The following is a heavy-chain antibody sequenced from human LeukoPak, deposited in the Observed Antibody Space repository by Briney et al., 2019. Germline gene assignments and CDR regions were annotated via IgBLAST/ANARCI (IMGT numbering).Heavy chain of an antibody. J-gene: IGHJ4*02. Sequence: PGGSLRLSCAASGFTFSSYEMNWVRQAPGKGLEWVSSISSSSSYIYYADSVKGRFTISRDNAQNSVYLQMNSLRAEDTAVYYCARWLGAIAWPYYFDYWGQGTLVTVSS. CDR3: ARWLGAIAWPYYFDY. CDR2: ISSSSSYI. V-gene: IGHV3-21*01. D-gene: IGHD3-16*02. CDR1: GFTFSSYE.